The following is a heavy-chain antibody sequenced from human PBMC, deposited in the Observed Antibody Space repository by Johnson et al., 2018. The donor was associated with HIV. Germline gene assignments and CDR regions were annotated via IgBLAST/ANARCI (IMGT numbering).Heavy chain of an antibody. CDR2: ISYDGSNK. CDR1: GFTFSLYA. V-gene: IGHV3-30-3*02. Sequence: VQLVESGGGLIQPGGSLRLSCAASGFTFSLYAMHWVRQAPGKGLEWVAVISYDGSNKYYADSVKGRFTISRDNSKNTLYLQMNSLRAEDTAVYYCASGRPIFEAFDIWGQGTMVTVSS. CDR3: ASGRPIFEAFDI. D-gene: IGHD2-21*01. J-gene: IGHJ3*02.